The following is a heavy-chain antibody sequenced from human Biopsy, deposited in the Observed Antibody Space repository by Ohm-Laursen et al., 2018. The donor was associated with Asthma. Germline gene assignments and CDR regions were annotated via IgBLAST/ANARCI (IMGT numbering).Heavy chain of an antibody. J-gene: IGHJ6*02. Sequence: SSVKVSCKASGYTFINYAIHWVRQAPGQRLEWMGGLIPVLGTPDHAQMFEGRVTITADESTSTAYMELSSLSSEDTAVYYCARGYSGSDRIVYYYSGLEVWGQGTTVTVSS. D-gene: IGHD5-12*01. V-gene: IGHV1-69*01. CDR1: GYTFINYA. CDR2: LIPVLGTP. CDR3: ARGYSGSDRIVYYYSGLEV.